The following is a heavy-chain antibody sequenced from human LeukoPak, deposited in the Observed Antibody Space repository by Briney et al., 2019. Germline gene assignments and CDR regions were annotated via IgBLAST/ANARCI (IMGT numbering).Heavy chain of an antibody. CDR1: GFTFSSYE. V-gene: IGHV3-48*03. CDR3: ARPPVVRGDP. CDR2: ISSSGGTI. J-gene: IGHJ5*02. Sequence: GGSLRLSCAASGFTFSSYEMNWVRQAPGKGLEWVSYISSSGGTIYYADSVKGRFAISRDNAKNSLYLQMNSLRAEDTAVYYCARPPVVRGDPWGQGTLVTVSS. D-gene: IGHD3-10*01.